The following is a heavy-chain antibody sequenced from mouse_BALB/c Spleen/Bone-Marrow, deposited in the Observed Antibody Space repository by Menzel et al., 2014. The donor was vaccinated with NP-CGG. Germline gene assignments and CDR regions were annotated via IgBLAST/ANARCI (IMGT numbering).Heavy chain of an antibody. D-gene: IGHD2-1*01. CDR2: INPYNGDT. J-gene: IGHJ2*01. V-gene: IGHV1-37*01. CDR3: GTEGNNDFDY. Sequence: VQLKDSGPELVRPGASVKISCKASGYSFTGYFMNWVKQSHGKSLEWIGRINPYNGDTFYNQKFKGKATLTVDKSSSTAHMELLSLTSEDSAVCYCGTEGNNDFDYWGQGTTLTVSS. CDR1: GYSFTGYF.